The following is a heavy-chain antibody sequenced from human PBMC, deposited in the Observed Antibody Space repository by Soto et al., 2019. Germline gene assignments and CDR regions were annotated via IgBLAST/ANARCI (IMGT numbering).Heavy chain of an antibody. Sequence: QVQLVESGGGVVQPGRSLRLSCAASGFTFSTYAMHWVRQAPGKGLEWVAVLSYDGSNKYYADSVKGRFTISRDNSKNTLYLQMNSLRAEDTAVYYCARVVPAAMYYYYGMAVWGQGTTVTVSS. CDR2: LSYDGSNK. D-gene: IGHD2-2*01. CDR1: GFTFSTYA. V-gene: IGHV3-30*03. CDR3: ARVVPAAMYYYYGMAV. J-gene: IGHJ6*02.